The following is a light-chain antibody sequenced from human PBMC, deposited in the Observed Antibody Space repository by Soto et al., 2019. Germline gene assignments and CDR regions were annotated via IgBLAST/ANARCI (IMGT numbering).Light chain of an antibody. CDR1: QSVSSY. Sequence: SKQSAAAPSLTPGDRATHCCRASQSVSSYVAWYQQKPDQAPMLLIYGASSRATGIADRFSGSGSGTDFTLTISRLEPEDFAVYYCQQYGSSPTFGQGTRLDIK. CDR2: GAS. J-gene: IGKJ5*01. CDR3: QQYGSSPT. V-gene: IGKV3-20*01.